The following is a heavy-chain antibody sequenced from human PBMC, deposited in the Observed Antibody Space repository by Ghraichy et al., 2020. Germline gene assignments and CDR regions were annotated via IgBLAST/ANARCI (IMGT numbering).Heavy chain of an antibody. CDR3: AKEFGQWLVEYFDY. V-gene: IGHV3-23*01. J-gene: IGHJ4*02. CDR1: GFTFSSYV. CDR2: ISGSGGST. Sequence: GGSLRLSCAASGFTFSSYVMSWVRQAPGKGLEWVSGISGSGGSTYYADSVKGRFTISRDNSKNTLFLQMNSLRVEDTAVYYCAKEFGQWLVEYFDYWGQGTLVTVSS. D-gene: IGHD6-19*01.